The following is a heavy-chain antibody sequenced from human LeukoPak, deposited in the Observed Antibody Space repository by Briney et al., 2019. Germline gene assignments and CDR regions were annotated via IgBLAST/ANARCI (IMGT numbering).Heavy chain of an antibody. Sequence: PAGGSLRLSCAASGFTFDDYAMHWVRQAPGKGLEWVSGISWNSGNIGYADSVKGRFTISRDNAKNSLYLQMNSLRDEDTALYYCAKDNHQDTVMAGNWFDPWGQGTLVTVSS. CDR1: GFTFDDYA. CDR3: AKDNHQDTVMAGNWFDP. J-gene: IGHJ5*02. V-gene: IGHV3-9*01. D-gene: IGHD5-18*01. CDR2: ISWNSGNI.